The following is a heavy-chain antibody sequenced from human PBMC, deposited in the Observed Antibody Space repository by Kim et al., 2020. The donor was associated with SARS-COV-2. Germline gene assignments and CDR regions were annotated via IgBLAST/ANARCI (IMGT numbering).Heavy chain of an antibody. J-gene: IGHJ4*02. V-gene: IGHV4-39*01. D-gene: IGHD3-22*01. CDR2: IYYSGST. CDR1: DGSISSSSYY. CDR3: ARSRDSSGYYGFDY. Sequence: SETLSLTCTVSDGSISSSSYYWGWIRQSPGKGLEWMGSIYYSGSTYYNPSLKSRVTTSVDTSKNQFSLKLNSVTAADTAVYYCARSRDSSGYYGFDYWGQGTLVTVSS.